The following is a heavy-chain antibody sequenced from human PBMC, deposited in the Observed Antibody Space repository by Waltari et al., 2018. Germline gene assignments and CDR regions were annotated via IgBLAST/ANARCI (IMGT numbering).Heavy chain of an antibody. V-gene: IGHV4-61*01. Sequence: QVQLQESGPGLVKPSQTLSLTCTVSGGSISSGSYYWSWIRQPPGKGLEWIGYIYYSGSTNYNPSLKSRVTISVDTSKNQFSLKLSSVTAADTAVYYCARDTGPRGSRYWFDPWGQGTLVTVSS. CDR1: GGSISSGSYY. CDR3: ARDTGPRGSRYWFDP. J-gene: IGHJ5*02. D-gene: IGHD3-10*01. CDR2: IYYSGST.